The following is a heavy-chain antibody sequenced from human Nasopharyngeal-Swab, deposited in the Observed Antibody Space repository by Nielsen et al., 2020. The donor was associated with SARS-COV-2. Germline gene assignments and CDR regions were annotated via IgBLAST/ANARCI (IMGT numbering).Heavy chain of an antibody. CDR3: ASLPTVTTKGYGMDV. J-gene: IGHJ6*02. V-gene: IGHV3-30*04. D-gene: IGHD4-17*01. Sequence: WIRQPPGKGLEWVAVISYDGSNKYYADSVKGRFTISGDNSKNTLYLQMNSLRAEDTAVYYCASLPTVTTKGYGMDVWGQGTTVTVSS. CDR2: ISYDGSNK.